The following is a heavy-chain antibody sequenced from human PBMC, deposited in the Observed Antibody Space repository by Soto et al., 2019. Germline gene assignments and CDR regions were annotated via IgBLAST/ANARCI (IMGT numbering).Heavy chain of an antibody. D-gene: IGHD6-13*01. V-gene: IGHV3-21*01. CDR2: ISSSSSYI. J-gene: IGHJ6*02. CDR3: ARDPHSSSWYYYYGMDV. CDR1: GFTFSSYS. Sequence: VGSLRLSCAASGFTFSSYSMDWVRQAPGKGLEWVSSISSSSSYIYYADSVKGRFTISRDNAKNSLYLQMNSLRAEDTAVYYCARDPHSSSWYYYYGMDVWGQGTTVTVS.